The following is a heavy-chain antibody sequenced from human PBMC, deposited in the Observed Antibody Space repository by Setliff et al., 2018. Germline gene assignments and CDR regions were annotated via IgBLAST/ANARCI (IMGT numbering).Heavy chain of an antibody. D-gene: IGHD4-17*01. Sequence: GGSLRLSCAASGFSFSSYAMSWVRQTPGKGLAWVSTLTASGDTTYYADSVQGRFPISRDNSKNTLFLQMSSLRAEDTAVYYCARAKLRDYQPKYFFDSWGQGTLVTVSS. V-gene: IGHV3-23*01. CDR1: GFSFSSYA. CDR2: LTASGDTT. J-gene: IGHJ4*02. CDR3: ARAKLRDYQPKYFFDS.